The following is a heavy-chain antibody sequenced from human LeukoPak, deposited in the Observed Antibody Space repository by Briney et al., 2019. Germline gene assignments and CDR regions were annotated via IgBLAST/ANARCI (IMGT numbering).Heavy chain of an antibody. V-gene: IGHV4-30-2*01. CDR3: ASRRGLLPRGRAFDI. CDR2: IYHSGST. J-gene: IGHJ3*02. Sequence: SETLSLTCTVSGGSISSGGYYWSWIRQPPGKGLEWIGYIYHSGSTYYNPSLKSRVTISVDRSKNQFSLKLSSVTAADTAVYYCASRRGLLPRGRAFDIWGQGTMVTVSS. CDR1: GGSISSGGYY. D-gene: IGHD3-22*01.